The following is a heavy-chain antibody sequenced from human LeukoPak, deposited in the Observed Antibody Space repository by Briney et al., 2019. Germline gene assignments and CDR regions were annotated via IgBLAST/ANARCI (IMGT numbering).Heavy chain of an antibody. CDR1: GYSISSGYY. CDR3: ARGLDIVVVPAAHPTNWFDP. Sequence: SETLSLTCTVSGYSISSGYYWGWIRQPSGKGLEWIGSIYHSGSTYYNPSLKSRVTISVDTSKNQFSLKLSSVTAADTAVYYCARGLDIVVVPAAHPTNWFDPWGQGTLVTVSS. J-gene: IGHJ5*02. CDR2: IYHSGST. D-gene: IGHD2-2*03. V-gene: IGHV4-38-2*02.